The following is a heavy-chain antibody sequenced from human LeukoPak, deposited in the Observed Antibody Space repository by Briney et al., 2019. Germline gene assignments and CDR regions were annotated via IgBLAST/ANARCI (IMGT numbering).Heavy chain of an antibody. Sequence: SETLSLNCIVSGDSITSYYWSWIRHPPGRGLEWIGYIFYSGSTKYNPSLESRVTMSVDTSKSQFSLKLSSVTAADTAVYYCVRVGQAFDSWGQGTLVTVSS. CDR2: IFYSGST. CDR1: GDSITSYY. V-gene: IGHV4-59*01. D-gene: IGHD3-16*01. J-gene: IGHJ4*02. CDR3: VRVGQAFDS.